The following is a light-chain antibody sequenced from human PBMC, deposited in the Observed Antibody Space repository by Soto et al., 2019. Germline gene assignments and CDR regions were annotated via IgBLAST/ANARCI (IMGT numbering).Light chain of an antibody. CDR3: QQYVTSPRT. Sequence: VLTQSPDTLSLSPGETATLSCRASQSLRPTYVAWYQQKPGQAPRLLIYGASFRATDIPNRFSGRGSGTDFTLSISRLEPEDFAVYYCQQYVTSPRTFGQGTKVEIK. CDR2: GAS. J-gene: IGKJ1*01. CDR1: QSLRPTY. V-gene: IGKV3-20*01.